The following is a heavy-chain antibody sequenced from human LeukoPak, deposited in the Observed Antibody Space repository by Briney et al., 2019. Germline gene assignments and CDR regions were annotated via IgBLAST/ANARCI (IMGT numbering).Heavy chain of an antibody. CDR1: GGTFSSYA. Sequence: SVKVSCKASGGTFSSYAISWVRQAPGQGLEWMGGIIPIFGTANYAQKFQGRVTTTADESTSTAYMELSSLRSEDTAVYYCASAPVDDFWSGSYYYYYMDVWGKGTTVTVSS. V-gene: IGHV1-69*13. CDR3: ASAPVDDFWSGSYYYYYMDV. D-gene: IGHD3-3*01. CDR2: IIPIFGTA. J-gene: IGHJ6*03.